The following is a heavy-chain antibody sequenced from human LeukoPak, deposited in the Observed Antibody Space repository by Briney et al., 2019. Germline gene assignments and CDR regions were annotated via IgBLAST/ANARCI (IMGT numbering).Heavy chain of an antibody. V-gene: IGHV1-46*01. D-gene: IGHD2-15*01. Sequence: GASVKVSCKASGYTFTSYYMHWVRQAPGQGREWMGIINPSGGSTSYAQKFQGRVTMTRDTSTSTVYMELSSLRSEDTAVYYCARDGCSGGSCYSYYFDYWGQGTLVTVSS. J-gene: IGHJ4*02. CDR3: ARDGCSGGSCYSYYFDY. CDR1: GYTFTSYY. CDR2: INPSGGST.